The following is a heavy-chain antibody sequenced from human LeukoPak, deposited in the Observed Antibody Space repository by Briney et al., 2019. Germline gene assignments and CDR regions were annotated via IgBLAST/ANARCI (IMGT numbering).Heavy chain of an antibody. CDR1: VFTVSSNY. CDR2: IYSGGST. CDR3: ARDSWYSGYDRGDWFDP. V-gene: IGHV3-53*01. Sequence: GGALRLSCAASVFTVSSNYMSWVRQAPGGGLEGVGVIYSGGSTYYADSVKGRFTISRDNSKNTLYLQMTSLRAEDQAVYYCARDSWYSGYDRGDWFDPWGQGTLVTVSS. J-gene: IGHJ5*02. D-gene: IGHD5-12*01.